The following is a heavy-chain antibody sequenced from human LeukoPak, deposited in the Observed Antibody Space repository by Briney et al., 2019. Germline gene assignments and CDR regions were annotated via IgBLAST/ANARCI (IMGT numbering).Heavy chain of an antibody. Sequence: SEPLSLLCTLSGGSMRGYHWSWLRHPPGEGVVWVGYIHYSGGANYNPSLMNRLIITVDATTKQFSLMLRSVTAADNAVDYCARDGRIAAAGPFDYWGQGTLVTVSS. CDR2: IHYSGGA. V-gene: IGHV4-59*12. CDR3: ARDGRIAAAGPFDY. CDR1: GGSMRGYH. D-gene: IGHD6-13*01. J-gene: IGHJ4*02.